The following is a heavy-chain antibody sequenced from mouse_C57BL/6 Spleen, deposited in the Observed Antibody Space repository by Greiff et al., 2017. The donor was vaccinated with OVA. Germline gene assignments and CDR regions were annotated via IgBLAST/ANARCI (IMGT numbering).Heavy chain of an antibody. CDR3: ARSGYSNYPGYFDY. CDR2: IYPGDGVT. V-gene: IGHV1-80*01. Sequence: QVQLQQPGAELVKPGASVKLSCKASGYAFSSYWMHWVKQRPGQGLEWIGQIYPGDGVTNYNGKFKGKATLTADKSSSTAYMQLSSLTSEDSAVYFCARSGYSNYPGYFDYWGQGTTLTVSS. CDR1: GYAFSSYW. D-gene: IGHD2-5*01. J-gene: IGHJ2*01.